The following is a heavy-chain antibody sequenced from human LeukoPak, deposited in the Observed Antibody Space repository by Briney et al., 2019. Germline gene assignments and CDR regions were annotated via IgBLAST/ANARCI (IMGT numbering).Heavy chain of an antibody. CDR3: ARDEGSQPRNDAFDI. CDR2: ISSRSSNI. D-gene: IGHD1-14*01. V-gene: IGHV3-21*01. CDR1: GFTFSSYS. Sequence: GGSLRLSCAASGFTFSSYSMNWVRQAPGKGLEWVSSISSRSSNIYHADSVKGRFTISRDNARNSLYLQMNSLRAEDTAVYYCARDEGSQPRNDAFDIWGQGTMVTVPS. J-gene: IGHJ3*02.